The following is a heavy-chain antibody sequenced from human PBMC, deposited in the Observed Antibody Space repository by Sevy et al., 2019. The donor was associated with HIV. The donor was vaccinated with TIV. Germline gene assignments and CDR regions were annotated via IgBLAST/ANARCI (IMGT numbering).Heavy chain of an antibody. CDR3: SRSLGGAPGTIYWFDP. J-gene: IGHJ5*02. CDR2: IHSSGTT. V-gene: IGHV4-4*07. CDR1: GGSISTYY. D-gene: IGHD1-26*01. Sequence: SETLSLTCTVSGGSISTYYWSWIRQPAGEGLEWIGRIHSSGTTDYNPSLRSRVTMSLGTSKMQFSLELRSVTVADSAMYFCSRSLGGAPGTIYWFDPWGQGTLVTVSS.